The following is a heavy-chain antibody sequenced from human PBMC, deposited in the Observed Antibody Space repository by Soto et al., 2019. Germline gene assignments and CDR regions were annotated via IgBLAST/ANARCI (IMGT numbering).Heavy chain of an antibody. CDR1: GFTFSSYG. V-gene: IGHV3-30*18. Sequence: GGSLRLSCAASGFTFSSYGMHWVRQAPGKGLEWVAVISYDGSNKYYADSVKGRFTISRDNSKNTLYLQMNSLRAEDTAVYYCAKEGGGDIVVVPAAIRAAFYYYGMDVWGQGTTVTVSS. D-gene: IGHD2-2*02. CDR2: ISYDGSNK. J-gene: IGHJ6*02. CDR3: AKEGGGDIVVVPAAIRAAFYYYGMDV.